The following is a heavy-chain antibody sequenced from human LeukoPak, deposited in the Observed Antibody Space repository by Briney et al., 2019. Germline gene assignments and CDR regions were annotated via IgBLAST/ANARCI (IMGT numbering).Heavy chain of an antibody. CDR3: ARDIWFGEFGDY. Sequence: GGTLRLSCAASGFTFSSYGMNWVRQAPGKGLEWVSSISSSSSYIYYADSVKGRFTISRDNAKNSLYLQMNSLRAEDTAVYYCARDIWFGEFGDYWGQGTLVTVSS. CDR1: GFTFSSYG. J-gene: IGHJ4*02. V-gene: IGHV3-21*01. D-gene: IGHD3-10*01. CDR2: ISSSSSYI.